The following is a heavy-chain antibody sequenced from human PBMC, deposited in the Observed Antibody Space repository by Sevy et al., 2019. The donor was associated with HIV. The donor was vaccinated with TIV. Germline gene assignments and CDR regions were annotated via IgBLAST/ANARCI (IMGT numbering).Heavy chain of an antibody. D-gene: IGHD4-17*01. V-gene: IGHV3-30*04. CDR1: GFTFSSYA. CDR3: ARFSSYGDYGNDY. CDR2: ISYDGSNK. J-gene: IGHJ4*02. Sequence: GGSLRLSCAASGFTFSSYAMHWVRQAPGKGLEWVAVISYDGSNKYYADSVKGRFTISRDNSKNTLYLQMNSLRAEDTAVYYCARFSSYGDYGNDYWGQGNLVTVSS.